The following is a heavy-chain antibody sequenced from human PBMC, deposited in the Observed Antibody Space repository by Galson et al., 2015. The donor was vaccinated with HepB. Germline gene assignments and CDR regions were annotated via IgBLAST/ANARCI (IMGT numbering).Heavy chain of an antibody. J-gene: IGHJ3*02. CDR2: ISSSSTV. CDR3: ARGRITILGVVFSPDAFDI. Sequence: SLRLSCAASGFTFGSYSMNWVRQAPGKGLEWVSYISSSSTVYYAGSVKNRVTISRDNAQNSLYLLMVSLRAEDTAVYYCARGRITILGVVFSPDAFDIWGQGTLVTVSS. V-gene: IGHV3-48*01. D-gene: IGHD3-3*01. CDR1: GFTFGSYS.